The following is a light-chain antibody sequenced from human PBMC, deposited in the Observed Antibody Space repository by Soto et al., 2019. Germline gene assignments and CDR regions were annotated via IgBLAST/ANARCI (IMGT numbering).Light chain of an antibody. CDR2: DND. V-gene: IGLV1-51*01. J-gene: IGLJ1*01. CDR3: GTWEYSLVSDV. Sequence: QSVLTQPPSVSAAPGQRVIISCSGSSTNIGDNYVSWYQHLPGTAPKLVVYDNDSRPPELPGRFSGSESGTSATLVITGLQTGDEADYYFGTWEYSLVSDVFGEGTKLTVL. CDR1: STNIGDNY.